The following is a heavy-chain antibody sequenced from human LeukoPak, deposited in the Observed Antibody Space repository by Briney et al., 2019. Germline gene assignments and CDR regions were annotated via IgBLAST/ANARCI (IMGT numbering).Heavy chain of an antibody. CDR3: ARDYYYYDSSGYNGMDV. CDR2: ISSSGSTI. Sequence: GGSLRLSCAASGFTFSDCYMSWIRQAPGKGLEWVSYISSSGSTIYYADSVKGRFTISRDNAKNSLYLQMNSLRAEDTAVYYCARDYYYYDSSGYNGMDVRGQGTTVTVSS. V-gene: IGHV3-11*04. CDR1: GFTFSDCY. D-gene: IGHD3-22*01. J-gene: IGHJ6*02.